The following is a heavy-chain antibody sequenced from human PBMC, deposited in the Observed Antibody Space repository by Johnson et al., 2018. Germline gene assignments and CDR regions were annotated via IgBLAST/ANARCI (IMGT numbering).Heavy chain of an antibody. CDR2: IKQEGGEK. J-gene: IGHJ3*02. CDR3: ARDLGWYLSDAFDI. D-gene: IGHD6-19*01. CDR1: GFTFSSDW. Sequence: VQLVESGGGLVQPGGSLRLSCAASGFTFSSDWMSWVRQAPGKGLEWVANIKQEGGEKYYVDSVKGRFTISRDNAKKPLYLQMNSLGAEDRGVYYCARDLGWYLSDAFDIWGQGTMVTVSS. V-gene: IGHV3-7*01.